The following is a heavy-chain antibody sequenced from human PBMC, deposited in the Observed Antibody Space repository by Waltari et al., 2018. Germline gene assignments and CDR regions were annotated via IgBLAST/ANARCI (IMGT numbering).Heavy chain of an antibody. CDR2: IKSRSAGGTT. CDR3: TTDRFD. V-gene: IGHV3-15*01. J-gene: IGHJ4*02. CDR1: GFTFRNTW. Sequence: EVQLVESGGGLVMPGGSLGLSCAASGFTFRNTWMSWVRQASGKGLEWVGRIKSRSAGGTTDYTSPVKGRFTISRDDSQNTLHLQMNSLKTEDTAVYYCTTDRFDWGQGILVTVSS. D-gene: IGHD3-16*01.